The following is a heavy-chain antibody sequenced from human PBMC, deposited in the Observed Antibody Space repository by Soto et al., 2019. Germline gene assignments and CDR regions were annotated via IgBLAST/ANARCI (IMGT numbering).Heavy chain of an antibody. Sequence: PSETLSLTCAVYGGSFSGYYWSWIRQPPGKGLEWIGEINHSGSTNYKPSIKSRVTISVDTSKNQFYLKLSSVTAADTAVYYCAIYCIKNIEGVATRNDYWGQGTLVTVSS. CDR2: INHSGST. CDR3: AIYCIKNIEGVATRNDY. V-gene: IGHV4-34*01. D-gene: IGHD2-15*01. J-gene: IGHJ4*02. CDR1: GGSFSGYY.